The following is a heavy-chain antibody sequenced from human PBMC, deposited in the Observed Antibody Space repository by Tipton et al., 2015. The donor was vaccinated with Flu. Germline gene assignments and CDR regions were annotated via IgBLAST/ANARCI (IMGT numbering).Heavy chain of an antibody. J-gene: IGHJ4*02. CDR1: GGSISDYY. CDR2: SSGSSGHT. Sequence: TLSLTCTVSGGSISDYYWSWIRQPPGKGLVWIAYSSGSSGHTNYNPSLKSRGTISVDTSKNQFSLKLSSVTAADTAVYYCTRQLEAATRSSNWGQGTLVTVSS. D-gene: IGHD2-15*01. V-gene: IGHV4-59*08. CDR3: TRQLEAATRSSN.